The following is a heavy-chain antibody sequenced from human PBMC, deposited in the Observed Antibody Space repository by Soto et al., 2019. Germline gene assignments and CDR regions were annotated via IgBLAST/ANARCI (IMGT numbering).Heavy chain of an antibody. V-gene: IGHV3-21*01. Sequence: EVQLVESGGGLVKPGGSLRLSCAASGFTFSSYSMNWVRQAPGKGLEWVSSISSSSSYIYYADSVKGRFTIFRDNAKNSLYLQMNGLRAEDTAVYYCWLYCTNGVVCRGGMDVWGQGTTVTVSS. CDR1: GFTFSSYS. CDR2: ISSSSSYI. J-gene: IGHJ6*02. CDR3: WLYCTNGVVCRGGMDV. D-gene: IGHD2-8*01.